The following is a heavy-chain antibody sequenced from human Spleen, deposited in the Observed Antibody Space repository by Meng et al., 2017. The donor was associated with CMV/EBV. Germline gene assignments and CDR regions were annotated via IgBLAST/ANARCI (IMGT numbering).Heavy chain of an antibody. J-gene: IGHJ6*02. CDR3: ARDRWDIVAVPARATSYGMDV. CDR1: GFTFSSYA. V-gene: IGHV3-30*04. Sequence: GESLKISCAASGFTFSSYAMHWVRQAPGKGLEWVAVISYDGSNKYYADSVKGRFTISRDNSKNTLFLQMNSLRAEDTAVYYCARDRWDIVAVPARATSYGMDVWGQGTTVTVSS. D-gene: IGHD2-2*01. CDR2: ISYDGSNK.